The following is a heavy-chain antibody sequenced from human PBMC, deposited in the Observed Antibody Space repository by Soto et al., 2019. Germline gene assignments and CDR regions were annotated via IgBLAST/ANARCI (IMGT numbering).Heavy chain of an antibody. CDR3: ARGNSSWLYYGMDV. J-gene: IGHJ6*02. CDR2: IYYSGST. CDR1: GGSISSGGYY. D-gene: IGHD6-13*01. Sequence: QVQLQESGPGLVKPSQTLSLTCTVSGGSISSGGYYWSWIRKHPGKGLELIGYIYYSGSTYYNPSLKSRVTISVDTSNNQFSLKLSSVTAADTAVYYCARGNSSWLYYGMDVWGQGTTLTVSS. V-gene: IGHV4-31*03.